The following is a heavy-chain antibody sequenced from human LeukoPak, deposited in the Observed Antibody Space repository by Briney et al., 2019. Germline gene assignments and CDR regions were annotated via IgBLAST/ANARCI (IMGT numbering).Heavy chain of an antibody. CDR1: GGSISSSSYY. CDR2: IYYSGST. J-gene: IGHJ5*02. D-gene: IGHD6-13*01. Sequence: SETLSLTCTVSGGSISSSSYYWGWIRQPPGKGLEWIGSIYYSGSTYYNPSLKSRVTISVDTSKNQFSLKLSSVTAADTAMYYCARHEGSSWYWFDPWGQGTLVTVSS. CDR3: ARHEGSSWYWFDP. V-gene: IGHV4-39*01.